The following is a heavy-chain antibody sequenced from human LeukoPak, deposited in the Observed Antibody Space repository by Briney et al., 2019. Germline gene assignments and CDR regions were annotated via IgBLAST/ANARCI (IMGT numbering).Heavy chain of an antibody. CDR1: GGSISSGSYY. Sequence: SETLSLTCTVSGGSISSGSYYWSWIRQPAGKGLEWIGRIYTSGSTNYNPSLKSRVTISVDTSKNQFSLKLGSVTAADTTVYYCARERRYCSSTSCYHFDYWGQGTLVTVSS. CDR2: IYTSGST. CDR3: ARERRYCSSTSCYHFDY. J-gene: IGHJ4*02. V-gene: IGHV4-61*02. D-gene: IGHD2-2*01.